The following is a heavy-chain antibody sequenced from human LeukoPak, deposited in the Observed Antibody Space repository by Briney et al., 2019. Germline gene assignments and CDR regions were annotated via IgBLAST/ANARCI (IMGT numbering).Heavy chain of an antibody. CDR2: IIPIFGTA. V-gene: IGHV1-69*13. D-gene: IGHD2-21*02. CDR3: ARSTLHVVVTANPFDY. J-gene: IGHJ4*02. Sequence: GASVKVSCKASGGTFSNYAISWVRQAPGQGLEWMGGIIPIFGTANYAQKFQGRVTITADESTSTAYMELSSLRSEDTAVYYCARSTLHVVVTANPFDYWGQGTLVAVSS. CDR1: GGTFSNYA.